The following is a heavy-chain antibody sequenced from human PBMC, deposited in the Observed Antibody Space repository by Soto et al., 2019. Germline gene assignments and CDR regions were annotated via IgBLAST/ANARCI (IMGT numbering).Heavy chain of an antibody. CDR2: MWPDGSGE. CDR3: VRDGAVGEGNFDY. Sequence: QVQLVESGGGVVQPGRSLRLSCATSGFTFSEQGIHWVRQAPGKGLEWVAFMWPDGSGEVYVDSVRGRFTISRNNAKSTGFMQMDSLKAEDTAVSYCVRDGAVGEGNFDYWGQGTLVTVSS. D-gene: IGHD3-16*01. V-gene: IGHV3-33*01. CDR1: GFTFSEQG. J-gene: IGHJ4*02.